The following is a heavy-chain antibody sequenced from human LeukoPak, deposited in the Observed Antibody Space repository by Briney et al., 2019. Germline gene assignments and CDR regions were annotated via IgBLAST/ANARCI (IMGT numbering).Heavy chain of an antibody. CDR2: TSYDGGNK. D-gene: IGHD2-21*01. Sequence: PGRSLRLSCAASGFTFSTYGMHWVRQAPGKGLEWVAVTSYDGGNKYYADSVRGRFTISRDNSKNTLYLQTNSLRAEDTAVYFCAKDFNRLGYYFDYWAREPWSPSPQ. J-gene: IGHJ4*02. CDR1: GFTFSTYG. V-gene: IGHV3-30*18. CDR3: AKDFNRLGYYFDY.